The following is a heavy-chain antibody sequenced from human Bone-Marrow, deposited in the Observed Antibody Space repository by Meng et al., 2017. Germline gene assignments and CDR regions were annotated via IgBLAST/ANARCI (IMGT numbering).Heavy chain of an antibody. CDR3: TASPATEY. J-gene: IGHJ4*02. CDR1: GFTFSDYY. CDR2: IKSKSAGGTT. Sequence: QPVEAGGGVFQPGRFLRLSCAASGFTFSDYYMSWIRQAPGKGLEWVGLIKSKSAGGTTDYAAPVKGRFTISRDDSKTTMYLQMNSLKTEDTAVYYCTASPATEYWGQGTLVTVSS. V-gene: IGHV3-15*01. D-gene: IGHD1-26*01.